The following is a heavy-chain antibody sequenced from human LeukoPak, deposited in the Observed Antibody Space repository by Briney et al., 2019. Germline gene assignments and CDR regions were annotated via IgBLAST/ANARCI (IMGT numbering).Heavy chain of an antibody. J-gene: IGHJ4*02. D-gene: IGHD1-1*01. CDR2: VYNSGST. V-gene: IGHV4-59*08. CDR1: GGSVSSNF. Sequence: PSETLSLTCSVSGGSVSSNFWSWIRKPPGKGLEWIGYVYNSGSTSYNPSMKSRVTISVDTSKNQFSLKLSSVTAADTAVYYCARAKTDWNHPEYWGQGTLVFVSS. CDR3: ARAKTDWNHPEY.